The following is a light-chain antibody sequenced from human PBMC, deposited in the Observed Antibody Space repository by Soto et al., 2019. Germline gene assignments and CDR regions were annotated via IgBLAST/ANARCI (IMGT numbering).Light chain of an antibody. Sequence: QSVLTQPASVSGSPGQSITISCTGNSSDVGGYDYVSWYQQHPGKAPKLIIYDVSNRPSGVFNRFSGSKSGNTASLTISALQAEDEADYYCSSYTSDTTRDVVFGGGTKLTVL. CDR1: SSDVGGYDY. J-gene: IGLJ2*01. CDR3: SSYTSDTTRDVV. V-gene: IGLV2-14*03. CDR2: DVS.